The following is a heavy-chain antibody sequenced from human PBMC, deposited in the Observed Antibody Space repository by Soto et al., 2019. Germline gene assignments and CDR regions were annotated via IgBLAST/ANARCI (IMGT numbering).Heavy chain of an antibody. Sequence: SETLSLTCTVSGGSISSGGYYWSWIRQHPGKGLEWIGYIYYSGSTYYNPSLKSRVTISVDTSKNQFSLKLSSVTAADTAVYYCARVQEDIVVVVAATHDAFDIWGQGTMVTV. CDR1: GGSISSGGYY. V-gene: IGHV4-31*03. CDR2: IYYSGST. J-gene: IGHJ3*02. CDR3: ARVQEDIVVVVAATHDAFDI. D-gene: IGHD2-15*01.